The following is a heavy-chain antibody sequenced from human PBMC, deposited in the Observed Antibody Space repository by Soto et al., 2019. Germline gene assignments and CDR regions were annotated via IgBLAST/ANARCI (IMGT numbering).Heavy chain of an antibody. CDR3: ASDSHAVDLGY. D-gene: IGHD3-10*01. Sequence: GASVKVSCKASGYTFTGYYMHWVRQAPGQGLEWMGWINPNSGGTNYAQKFQGRVTMTRDDAKNSLYLQMNSLRAEDTAIYYCASDSHAVDLGYWGQGTLVTVSS. CDR1: GYTFTGYY. J-gene: IGHJ4*02. CDR2: INPNSGGT. V-gene: IGHV1-2*02.